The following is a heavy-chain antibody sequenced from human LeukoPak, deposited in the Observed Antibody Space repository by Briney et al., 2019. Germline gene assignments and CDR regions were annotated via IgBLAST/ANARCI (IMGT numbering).Heavy chain of an antibody. V-gene: IGHV1-2*02. CDR1: GYTFTGYY. CDR2: INPNSGGT. J-gene: IGHJ5*02. D-gene: IGHD6-19*01. CDR3: ARASLCSSGWYWFDP. Sequence: ASVKVSCKASGYTFTGYYMHWVRQAPGQGLEWMGWINPNSGGTNYAQKFQGRVTMTRDTSISTAYMELSRLRSDDTAVYYCARASLCSSGWYWFDPWGQGTLVTVSS.